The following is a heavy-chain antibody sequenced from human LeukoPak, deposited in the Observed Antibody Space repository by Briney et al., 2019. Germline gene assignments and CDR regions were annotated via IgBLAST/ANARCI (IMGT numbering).Heavy chain of an antibody. D-gene: IGHD5-24*01. CDR2: INPSGGNT. CDR3: ANGPRDGYDFDY. J-gene: IGHJ4*02. Sequence: ASVKVSCKASGYTLSSYYIYWVRQAPGQGLEWMGIINPSGGNTNYAQKFRGRVTMTRDTSTSTVYMELSSLRSEDTAVYYCANGPRDGYDFDYWGQGTLVTVFS. V-gene: IGHV1-46*01. CDR1: GYTLSSYY.